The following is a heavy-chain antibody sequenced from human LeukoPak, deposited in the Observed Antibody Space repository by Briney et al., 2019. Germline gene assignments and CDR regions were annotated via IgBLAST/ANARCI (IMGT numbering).Heavy chain of an antibody. J-gene: IGHJ4*02. CDR2: ISGSGGST. V-gene: IGHV3-23*01. CDR3: AKDPPYSSGWYVGMTWDY. D-gene: IGHD6-19*01. CDR1: GFTFSSYA. Sequence: GGSLRLSCAASGFTFSSYAMSWVRQAPGKGLEWVSAISGSGGSTYYADSVKGRFTISRDNSKNTLYLQMNSLRAEDTAVYYCAKDPPYSSGWYVGMTWDYWGQGTLVTVSS.